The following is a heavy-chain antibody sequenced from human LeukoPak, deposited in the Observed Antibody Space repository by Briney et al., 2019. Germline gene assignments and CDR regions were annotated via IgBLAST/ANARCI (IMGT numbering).Heavy chain of an antibody. CDR3: ARGFGGTGFHYKRYYGMDA. CDR2: ISDDESNK. J-gene: IGHJ6*02. Sequence: GGSLRLSCAASGFTFSTYAMHWVRQAPGKGLEWVAVISDDESNKYYADSVKGRFTISRDNSKNTVYLQMNSLRAGDTAVFYCARGFGGTGFHYKRYYGMDAWGQGTTVTVSS. CDR1: GFTFSTYA. V-gene: IGHV3-30-3*01. D-gene: IGHD3-16*01.